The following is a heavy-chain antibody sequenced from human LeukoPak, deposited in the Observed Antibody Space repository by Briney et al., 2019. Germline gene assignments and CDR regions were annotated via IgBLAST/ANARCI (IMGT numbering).Heavy chain of an antibody. Sequence: GGSLRLSCTASGFTFSSYGMHWVRQAPGKGLEWVAVVSYDGSNKYYADSVKGRFTISRDNSKNTLYLQMNSLRAEDTAVYYCAKRGGSYFDYWGQGTLVTVSS. CDR3: AKRGGSYFDY. CDR1: GFTFSSYG. V-gene: IGHV3-30*18. D-gene: IGHD1-26*01. CDR2: VSYDGSNK. J-gene: IGHJ4*02.